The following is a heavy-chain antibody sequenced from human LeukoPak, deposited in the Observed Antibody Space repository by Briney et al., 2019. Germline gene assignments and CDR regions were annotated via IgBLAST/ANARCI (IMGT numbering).Heavy chain of an antibody. V-gene: IGHV3-7*01. Sequence: GGSLSLSCAASAFIFSSYWMSWLRQAPGKGLEWVANTKQDGSEQYYVDSMKGRFTIFRDNAKNSLFLQMNSLRAVDTAVYYCDREPASDSYQKAPHFDYCGQGTLVTVSS. CDR1: AFIFSSYW. CDR2: TKQDGSEQ. D-gene: IGHD3-16*02. CDR3: DREPASDSYQKAPHFDY. J-gene: IGHJ4*02.